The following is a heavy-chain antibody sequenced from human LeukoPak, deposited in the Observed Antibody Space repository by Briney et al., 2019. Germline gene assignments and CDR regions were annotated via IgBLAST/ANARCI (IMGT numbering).Heavy chain of an antibody. V-gene: IGHV1-18*01. D-gene: IGHD3-10*01. CDR2: ISAYNGNT. CDR3: VRDGEGVAISVNYWFDP. CDR1: GYSFTTYA. Sequence: GASVKVSCKASGYSFTTYAMHWVRQAPGQGLEWMGWISAYNGNTNYAQKLQGRVTMTTDTSTSTAYMELRSLRSDDTAVYYCVRDGEGVAISVNYWFDPWGQGTLVTVFS. J-gene: IGHJ5*02.